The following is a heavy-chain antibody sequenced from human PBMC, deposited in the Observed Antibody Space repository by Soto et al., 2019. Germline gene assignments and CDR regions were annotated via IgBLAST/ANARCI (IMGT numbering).Heavy chain of an antibody. CDR2: ISYDGSNK. CDR3: AREVRNGGYFDY. Sequence: GGSLRLSCAASGFTFSSYAMHWVRQAPGKGLEWVAVISYDGSNKYYADSVKGRFTISRDNSKNTLYLQMNSLRAEDTAVYYCAREVRNGGYFDYWGQGTLVTVSS. J-gene: IGHJ4*02. CDR1: GFTFSSYA. V-gene: IGHV3-30*04. D-gene: IGHD2-8*01.